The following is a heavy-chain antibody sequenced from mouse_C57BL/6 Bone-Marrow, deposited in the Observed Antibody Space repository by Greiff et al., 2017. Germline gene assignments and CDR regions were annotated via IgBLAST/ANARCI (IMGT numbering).Heavy chain of an antibody. J-gene: IGHJ1*03. V-gene: IGHV1-50*01. CDR1: GYTFTSYW. CDR3: ARDPYYYGSSYPHWYFDV. D-gene: IGHD1-1*01. CDR2: IDPSDSYT. Sequence: QVQLQQPGAELVKPGASVKLSCKASGYTFTSYWMQWVKQRPGQGLEWIGEIDPSDSYTNYTQKFKGKATLTVDTSSSTAYMQLSSLTSEDSAVYYCARDPYYYGSSYPHWYFDVWGTGTTVTVSS.